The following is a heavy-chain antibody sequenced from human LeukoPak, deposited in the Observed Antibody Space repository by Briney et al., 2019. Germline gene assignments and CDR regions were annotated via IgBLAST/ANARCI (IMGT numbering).Heavy chain of an antibody. D-gene: IGHD3-22*01. V-gene: IGHV4-4*02. CDR2: IHRSGST. Sequence: PSGTLSLTCAVSGGSISTDKWWSWVRQPPGKGLEWIGEIHRSGSTNYNPSLKSRVTILVDKSKNQFSLKLNSVTAADTAVYYCARRDYYDSTGYYDPQNWGQGTLVIVSS. CDR1: GGSISTDKW. CDR3: ARRDYYDSTGYYDPQN. J-gene: IGHJ1*01.